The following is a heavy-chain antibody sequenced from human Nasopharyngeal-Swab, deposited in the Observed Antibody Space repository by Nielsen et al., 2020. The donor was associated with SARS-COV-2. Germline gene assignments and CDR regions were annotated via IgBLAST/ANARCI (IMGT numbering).Heavy chain of an antibody. Sequence: SVKVSCKASGDTFSSYAIGWVRQAPGQGLEWMGWITPIFDKTNYAQKLQGRVTITADKSTNTAYMELDSLRSEDTAVYYCARGDTTDSYYYYDLDVWGKGTTVTVSS. CDR1: GDTFSSYA. V-gene: IGHV1-69*06. D-gene: IGHD5-18*01. CDR2: ITPIFDKT. J-gene: IGHJ6*03. CDR3: ARGDTTDSYYYYDLDV.